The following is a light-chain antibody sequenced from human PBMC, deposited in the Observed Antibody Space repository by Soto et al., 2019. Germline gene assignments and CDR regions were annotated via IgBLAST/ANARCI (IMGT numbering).Light chain of an antibody. CDR1: QSFTTS. J-gene: IGKJ1*01. V-gene: IGKV3-15*01. CDR2: GAS. CDR3: QQYNNWPPWT. Sequence: EIVLTQSPGTLSLSPGERATLFCRASQSFTTSQLAWYQQKPDQAPRLLIYGASTRATGIPARFSGSGSGTEFTLTISSLQSEDFAVYYCQQYNNWPPWTFGQGTKVDIK.